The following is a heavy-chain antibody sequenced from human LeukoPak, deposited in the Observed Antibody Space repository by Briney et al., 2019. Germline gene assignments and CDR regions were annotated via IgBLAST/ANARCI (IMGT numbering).Heavy chain of an antibody. J-gene: IGHJ4*02. CDR3: ARPRGCNSGICNNFDQ. D-gene: IGHD2/OR15-2a*01. CDR1: GFMYSGYT. Sequence: PGGSLRLSCAASGFMYSGYTMSWVRQAPGKGLEWVAIMHESGSPRFYVDSVKGRFTISRDNSRKLLYLQMNNLRVEDTAVYYCARPRGCNSGICNNFDQWGQGTLVTVSS. V-gene: IGHV3-7*01. CDR2: MHESGSPR.